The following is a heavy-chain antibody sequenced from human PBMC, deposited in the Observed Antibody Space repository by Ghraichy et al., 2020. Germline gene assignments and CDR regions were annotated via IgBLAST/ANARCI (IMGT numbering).Heavy chain of an antibody. CDR3: AKDRHDWDAFDI. CDR1: GFTFDDYA. D-gene: IGHD3-9*01. CDR2: ISWNSGSI. V-gene: IGHV3-9*01. J-gene: IGHJ3*02. Sequence: GGSLRLSCAASGFTFDDYAMHWVRQAPGKGLEWVSGISWNSGSIGYADSVKGRFTISRDNAKNSLYLQMNSLRAEDTALYYCAKDRHDWDAFDIWGQGTMVTVSS.